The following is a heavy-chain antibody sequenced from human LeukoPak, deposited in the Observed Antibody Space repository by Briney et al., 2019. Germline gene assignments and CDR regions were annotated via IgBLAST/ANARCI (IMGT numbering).Heavy chain of an antibody. CDR1: GGSISSSSYY. J-gene: IGHJ4*02. Sequence: PSETLSLTCTVSGGSISSSSYYWGWIRQPPGKGLEWIGNVYYSGITYYNPSLKSRVIISLDTPKSQFSLKLSSVTAADTAVYYCATSSLSLLRYLGQGTLVTVSS. CDR2: VYYSGIT. D-gene: IGHD6-6*01. V-gene: IGHV4-39*01. CDR3: ATSSLSLLRY.